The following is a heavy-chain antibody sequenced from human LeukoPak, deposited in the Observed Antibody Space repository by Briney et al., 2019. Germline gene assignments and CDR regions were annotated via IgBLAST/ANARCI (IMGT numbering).Heavy chain of an antibody. CDR3: ARAIPVDC. CDR2: IYSGGST. V-gene: IGHV3-66*01. J-gene: IGHJ4*02. Sequence: GGSLRLSCAASGFTVSNSYMSWVRQAPGKGLEWVSVIYSGGSTYYADSVKGRFTISRDNSRNTLYLQMNSLRAEDTAVYYCARAIPVDCWGQGTLVTVSS. CDR1: GFTVSNSY.